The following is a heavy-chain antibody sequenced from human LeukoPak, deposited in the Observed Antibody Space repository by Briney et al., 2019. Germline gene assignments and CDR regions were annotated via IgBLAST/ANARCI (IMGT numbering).Heavy chain of an antibody. D-gene: IGHD3-10*01. J-gene: IGHJ4*02. V-gene: IGHV3-23*01. CDR3: AKAYGSGYYFDY. CDR1: GFTFSSYA. Sequence: GGSLRLSCAASGFTFSSYAMSWVRQAPGKGLEWVSAISGSGGSTYYADSVKGRFAISRDNSKNTLYLQMNSLRAEDTAVYYCAKAYGSGYYFDYWGQGTLVTVSS. CDR2: ISGSGGST.